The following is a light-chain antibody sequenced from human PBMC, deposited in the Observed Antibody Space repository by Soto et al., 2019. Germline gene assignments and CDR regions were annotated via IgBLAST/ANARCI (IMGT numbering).Light chain of an antibody. CDR3: QQYDRSPIT. J-gene: IGKJ5*01. V-gene: IGKV3-20*01. Sequence: IEMTQSPATLSASPGERATLSCRASQSVSSNYLAWYQHTPGQAPRLLIYDASSRATGTPDRFSGSGSGADFTLTIRRLEPEDFAVYFCQQYDRSPITFGQGTRLEIK. CDR1: QSVSSNY. CDR2: DAS.